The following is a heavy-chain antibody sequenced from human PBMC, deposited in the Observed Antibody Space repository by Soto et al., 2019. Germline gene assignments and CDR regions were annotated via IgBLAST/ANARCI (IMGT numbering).Heavy chain of an antibody. J-gene: IGHJ4*02. D-gene: IGHD5-12*01. CDR2: ITGSP. CDR3: ATLTEGGSGRGY. Sequence: PSETLGFTCTFCVASVSSASYHWRWIRQHPGKGLEWIGYITGSPYYNPSLKSRVTISLDTSRNHFSLELSSVTAADTAVYYCATLTEGGSGRGYWGQGTMVTVSS. CDR1: VASVSSASYH. V-gene: IGHV4-31*03.